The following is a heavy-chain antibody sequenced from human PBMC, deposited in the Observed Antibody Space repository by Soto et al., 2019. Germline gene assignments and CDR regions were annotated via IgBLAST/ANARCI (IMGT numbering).Heavy chain of an antibody. J-gene: IGHJ6*01. CDR2: INPNSGGT. CDR3: AREGGWLRPSCYYYYGIDV. Sequence: ASVKVSCKASGYTFTGCYMHWVRQAPGQGLEWMGWINPNSGGTNYAQKFQGRVTMTRDTSISTAYMELSRLRSDDTAVYYCAREGGWLRPSCYYYYGIDVRGQGTTGSVSS. D-gene: IGHD5-12*01. V-gene: IGHV1-2*02. CDR1: GYTFTGCY.